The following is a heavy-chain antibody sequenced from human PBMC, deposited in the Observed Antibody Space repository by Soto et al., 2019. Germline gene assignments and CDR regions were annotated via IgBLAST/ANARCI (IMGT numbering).Heavy chain of an antibody. CDR2: ISATGVKT. J-gene: IGHJ4*02. CDR3: TKSRSAMIYYFDF. Sequence: GGSLRLSSAASGFNFSSYGMHWVRQASGKGLEWVSGISATGVKTYSADSVKGRFTMSRDNSKDTVYLEMNSLRAEDSAVYYCTKSRSAMIYYFDFWGLGALVTVSS. D-gene: IGHD3-22*01. V-gene: IGHV3-23*01. CDR1: GFNFSSYG.